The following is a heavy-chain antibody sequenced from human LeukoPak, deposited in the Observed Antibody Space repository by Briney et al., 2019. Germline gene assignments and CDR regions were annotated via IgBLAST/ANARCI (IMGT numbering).Heavy chain of an antibody. V-gene: IGHV4-34*01. CDR1: GGSFSGYY. J-gene: IGHJ4*02. Sequence: PSETLSLTCAVYGGSFSGYYWSWIRQPPGKGLEWIGEINHSGSTNYNPSLKSRVTISVDMSKNQFSLKLSSVTAADTAVYYCARNGDGLLWFGEFYYWGQGTLVTVSS. CDR2: INHSGST. D-gene: IGHD3-10*01. CDR3: ARNGDGLLWFGEFYY.